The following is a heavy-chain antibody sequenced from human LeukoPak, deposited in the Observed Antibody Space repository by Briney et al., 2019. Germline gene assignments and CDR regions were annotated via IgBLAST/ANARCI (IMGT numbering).Heavy chain of an antibody. CDR3: AMQSSGWYIDAFDI. Sequence: SETLSLTCTVSGGSISSYYWSWIRQPPGKGLEWIGYIYYSGSTNYNPSLKSRVTISVDTSKNQFSLKLSSVTAADTAVYYCAMQSSGWYIDAFDIWGQGTMVTVPS. CDR2: IYYSGST. V-gene: IGHV4-59*01. D-gene: IGHD6-19*01. J-gene: IGHJ3*02. CDR1: GGSISSYY.